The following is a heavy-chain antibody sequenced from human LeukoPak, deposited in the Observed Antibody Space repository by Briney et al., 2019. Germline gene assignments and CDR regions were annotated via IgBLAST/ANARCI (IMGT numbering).Heavy chain of an antibody. V-gene: IGHV4-39*01. Sequence: SETLFLTCTVSGGSISSSSYYWGWIRQPPGKGLQWIGSIFYSGSSYYNPSLKSRLTISLDTSKNQFSLRLSSVTAADTAVYYCARHHYYDSSALFDPWGQGTLVTVSS. D-gene: IGHD3-22*01. CDR1: GGSISSSSYY. CDR2: IFYSGSS. J-gene: IGHJ5*02. CDR3: ARHHYYDSSALFDP.